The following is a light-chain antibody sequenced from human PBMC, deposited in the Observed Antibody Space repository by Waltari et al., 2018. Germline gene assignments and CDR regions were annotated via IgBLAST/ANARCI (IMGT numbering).Light chain of an antibody. CDR1: QSVSSN. J-gene: IGKJ2*01. CDR3: QQYYNWPLYT. V-gene: IGKV3-15*01. Sequence: EMVMTQSPATLSVSPGERATLSCRASQSVSSNLAWYQQKPGQAPRLLIYGTSTRATGIPARFSGSGSGTEFTLTINSMQSEDFAIYYCQQYYNWPLYTFGQGTKLEIK. CDR2: GTS.